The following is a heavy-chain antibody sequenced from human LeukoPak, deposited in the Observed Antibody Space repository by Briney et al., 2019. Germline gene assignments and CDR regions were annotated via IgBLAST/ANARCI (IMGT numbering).Heavy chain of an antibody. CDR2: IRYDGSNK. CDR3: AKDGGWEPTWRAFDI. J-gene: IGHJ3*02. V-gene: IGHV3-30*02. Sequence: GGSLRLSCAASGFTFSSYGMHWVRQAPGKGLEWVAFIRYDGSNKYYADSVKGRFTISRDNSKNTLYLQMNSLRAEDTAVYYCAKDGGWEPTWRAFDIWGQGTMVTVSS. CDR1: GFTFSSYG. D-gene: IGHD1-26*01.